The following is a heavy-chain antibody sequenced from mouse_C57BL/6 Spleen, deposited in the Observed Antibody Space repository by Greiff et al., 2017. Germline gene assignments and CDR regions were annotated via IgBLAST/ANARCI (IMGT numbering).Heavy chain of an antibody. CDR1: GYTFTSYW. J-gene: IGHJ2*01. CDR2: IAPSDSYT. V-gene: IGHV1-69*01. Sequence: QVQLQQPGAELVMPGASVKLSCKASGYTFTSYWMHWVKQRPGQGLEWIGEIAPSDSYTNYNQKFKGKSTLTVDKSSSTAYMQLSSLTSEDSAVYYCARSSPYYYGSSYYFDYWGQGTTLTVSS. CDR3: ARSSPYYYGSSYYFDY. D-gene: IGHD1-1*01.